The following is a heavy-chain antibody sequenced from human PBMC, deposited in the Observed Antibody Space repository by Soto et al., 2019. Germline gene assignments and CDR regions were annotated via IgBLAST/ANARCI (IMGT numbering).Heavy chain of an antibody. CDR1: GFSLSTSGVG. V-gene: IGHV2-5*01. D-gene: IGHD6-6*01. J-gene: IGHJ3*02. CDR3: ARGLATLPVYAFVI. CDR2: IYLSGDE. Sequence: SGPTLVNPTQTLTLTCSWPGFSLSTSGVGVGWVSQAPGHAREWLGLIYLSGDEHYRPSLTCGLSIIKDASNNRVVLFMTDMKPVDTATYYCARGLATLPVYAFVIGGQGRMVTVSS.